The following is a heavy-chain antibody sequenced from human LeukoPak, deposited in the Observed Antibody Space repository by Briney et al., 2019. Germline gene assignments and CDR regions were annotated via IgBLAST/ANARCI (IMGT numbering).Heavy chain of an antibody. CDR1: GFTFSSYG. CDR2: ISYDGSNK. J-gene: IGHJ4*02. Sequence: GGSLRLSCAASGFTFSSYGMHWVRQAPGKGLEWVAVISYDGSNKYYADSVKGRFTISRDNSKNTLYLQMNSLRAEDTAVYYCAKVPLGGMIPPDYWGQGTLVTVSS. V-gene: IGHV3-30*18. CDR3: AKVPLGGMIPPDY. D-gene: IGHD3-22*01.